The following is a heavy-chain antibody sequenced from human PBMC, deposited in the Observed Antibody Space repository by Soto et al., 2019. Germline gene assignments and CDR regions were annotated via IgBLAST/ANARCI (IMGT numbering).Heavy chain of an antibody. Sequence: EVQLVASGGGLVQPGGSLRLSCAASGFTFSSYWMHWVRQDPGEGLVWVSRIMSDGSGTTYADSVKGRFTISRDNAKNTLYLQMNSLRAEDTAVYHCARSRGSGGVEYNMDVWGQGTTFTVSS. V-gene: IGHV3-74*01. J-gene: IGHJ6*02. CDR3: ARSRGSGGVEYNMDV. D-gene: IGHD3-16*01. CDR2: IMSDGSGT. CDR1: GFTFSSYW.